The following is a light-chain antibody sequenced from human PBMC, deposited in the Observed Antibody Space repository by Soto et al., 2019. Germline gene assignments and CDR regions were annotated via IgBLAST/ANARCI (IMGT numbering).Light chain of an antibody. Sequence: QSALTQPASVSGSPGQSITISCTGTSSDVGAYNHVSWYQQHPGKVPKVMIYEVSNRPSGVSDRFSGSKSGNTASLTISGLKAEDEADYYCMSYTTSDTFWVLGGGTKLTVL. J-gene: IGLJ3*02. CDR2: EVS. CDR1: SSDVGAYNH. V-gene: IGLV2-14*01. CDR3: MSYTTSDTFWV.